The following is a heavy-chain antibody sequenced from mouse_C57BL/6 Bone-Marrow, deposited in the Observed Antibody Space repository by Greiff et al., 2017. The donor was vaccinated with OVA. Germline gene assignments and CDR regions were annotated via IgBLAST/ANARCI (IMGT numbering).Heavy chain of an antibody. CDR3: ARPGSTVVATDY. D-gene: IGHD1-1*01. CDR1: GYTFTSYG. Sequence: VKLQESGAELARPGASVKLSCKASGYTFTSYGISWVKQRTGQGLEWIGEIYPRSGNTYYNEKFKGKATLTADKSSSTAYMELRSLTSEDSAVYFCARPGSTVVATDYWGQGTTLTVSS. V-gene: IGHV1-81*01. J-gene: IGHJ2*01. CDR2: IYPRSGNT.